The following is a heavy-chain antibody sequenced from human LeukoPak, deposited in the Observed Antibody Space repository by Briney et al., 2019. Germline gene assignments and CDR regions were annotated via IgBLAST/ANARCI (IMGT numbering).Heavy chain of an antibody. D-gene: IGHD2-21*01. V-gene: IGHV4-39*01. CDR1: GGSVGSRDSF. J-gene: IGHJ4*02. CDR2: IYYGGTT. CDR3: ARRGLVVVPL. Sequence: SDTLSLPCTLSGGSVGSRDSFWAWVRQPPGKGLEWVGSIYYGGTTHYNPSLNSRVPVSVETSKIHFTLSLTSVTAADTAVYYCARRGLVVVPLWGQGTLVTVSS.